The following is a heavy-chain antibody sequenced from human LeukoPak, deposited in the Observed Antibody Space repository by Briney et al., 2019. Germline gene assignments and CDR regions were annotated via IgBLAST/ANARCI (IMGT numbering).Heavy chain of an antibody. J-gene: IGHJ4*02. Sequence: PSETLSLTCGVSGGSITNTNYWTCVRQPPGKGLEWVGEVNLQGSTNYNPSLMGRVAISVDTSENHISLQLTSVTAADTAVYYCAREGGPYRPLDYSGQGTLVTVSS. V-gene: IGHV4-4*02. CDR1: GGSITNTNY. CDR2: VNLQGST. CDR3: AREGGPYRPLDY.